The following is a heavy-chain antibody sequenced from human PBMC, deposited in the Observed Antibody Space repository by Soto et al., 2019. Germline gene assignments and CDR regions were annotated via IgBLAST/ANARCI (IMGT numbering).Heavy chain of an antibody. Sequence: ASVKVSCKASGYTFTGYYMHWVRQAPGQGLEWMGWINPNSGGTNYAQKFQGWVTMTRDTSISTAYMELSRLRSDDTAVYYCARAGRYSYGYYFDYWGQGTLVTVSS. J-gene: IGHJ4*02. CDR1: GYTFTGYY. D-gene: IGHD5-18*01. V-gene: IGHV1-2*04. CDR3: ARAGRYSYGYYFDY. CDR2: INPNSGGT.